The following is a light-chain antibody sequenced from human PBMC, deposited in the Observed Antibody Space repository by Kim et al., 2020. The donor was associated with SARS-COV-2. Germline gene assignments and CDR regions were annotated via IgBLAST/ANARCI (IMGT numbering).Light chain of an antibody. CDR3: QAWDSSTVV. V-gene: IGLV3-1*01. Sequence: VAPGQTASITCAGEKVGDKYACWYQQKPGQAPVLGIYQDSKRPSGIPERFSGSNSGKTATLTISGTQAMDEADYYCQAWDSSTVVFGGGTQLTVL. CDR1: KVGDKY. J-gene: IGLJ2*01. CDR2: QDS.